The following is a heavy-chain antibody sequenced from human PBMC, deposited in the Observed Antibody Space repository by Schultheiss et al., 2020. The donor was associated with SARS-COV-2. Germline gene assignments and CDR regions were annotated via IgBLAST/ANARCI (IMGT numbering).Heavy chain of an antibody. V-gene: IGHV1-69*04. Sequence: SVKVSCKASGGTFSSYAISWVRQAPGQGLEWMGRIIPILGIANYAQKFQGRVTITADKSTSTAYMELSSLRSEDTAVYYCARDLNDFWSGYVGYYYGMDVWGQGTTVTVSS. J-gene: IGHJ6*02. CDR3: ARDLNDFWSGYVGYYYGMDV. D-gene: IGHD3-3*01. CDR1: GGTFSSYA. CDR2: IIPILGIA.